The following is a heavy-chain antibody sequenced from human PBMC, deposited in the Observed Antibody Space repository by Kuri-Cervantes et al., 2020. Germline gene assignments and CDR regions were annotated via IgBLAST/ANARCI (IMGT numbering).Heavy chain of an antibody. J-gene: IGHJ5*02. CDR2: INPDSGGA. V-gene: IGHV1-2*02. CDR3: AREGGYYYDSSGYYVTGWFDP. D-gene: IGHD3-22*01. CDR1: GYTFTGYY. Sequence: ASVKVSCKSSGYTFTGYYMQWVRQAAGQGLEWMGWINPDSGGANYAQKFQGRVTMTRDTSISTAYMELSRLRSDDTAEYYCAREGGYYYDSSGYYVTGWFDPWGEGTLVTVSS.